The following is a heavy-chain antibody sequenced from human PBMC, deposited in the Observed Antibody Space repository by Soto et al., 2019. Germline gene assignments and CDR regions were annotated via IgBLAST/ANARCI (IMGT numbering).Heavy chain of an antibody. J-gene: IGHJ5*02. CDR1: GDSVSSNSAA. Sequence: SQSLSLTCAISGDSVSSNSAAWNFIRQSPSRGLEWLGRTYYRSKWYNDDAVSVKSRITINPDTSKNPFSLQLNSVTPEDTAVYYCARGGSQIRVNWFEPWGQGTLVTVSS. D-gene: IGHD3-16*01. CDR3: ARGGSQIRVNWFEP. V-gene: IGHV6-1*01. CDR2: TYYRSKWYN.